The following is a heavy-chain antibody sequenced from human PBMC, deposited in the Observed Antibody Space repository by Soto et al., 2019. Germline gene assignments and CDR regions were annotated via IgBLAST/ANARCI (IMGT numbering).Heavy chain of an antibody. Sequence: QVQLVQSGAEVKRPGSSVKVSCKASGDTFTFYSINWVRQAPGLGLEWMGRSNPILSMSNYAQRFQGRVTMTADKSTSTAYMELSSLRSEDTAIYYCASSYGSGYRAFDYGGQGALVTVS. D-gene: IGHD3-10*01. CDR1: GDTFTFYS. CDR2: SNPILSMS. V-gene: IGHV1-69*02. J-gene: IGHJ4*02. CDR3: ASSYGSGYRAFDY.